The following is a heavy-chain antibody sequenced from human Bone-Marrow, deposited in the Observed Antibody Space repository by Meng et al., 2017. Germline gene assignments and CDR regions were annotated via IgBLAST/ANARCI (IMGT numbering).Heavy chain of an antibody. CDR1: GYTFTSYG. CDR2: ISAYNGNT. D-gene: IGHD6-13*01. V-gene: IGHV1-18*01. Sequence: ASVNVSCKASGYTFTSYGISWVRQAPGQGLEWMGWISAYNGNTNYAQKLQGRVTMTTDTSTSTAYMELRSLRSDDTAVYYCARDEGSWVFSYGSFDYWGQGTLVTVSS. CDR3: ARDEGSWVFSYGSFDY. J-gene: IGHJ4*02.